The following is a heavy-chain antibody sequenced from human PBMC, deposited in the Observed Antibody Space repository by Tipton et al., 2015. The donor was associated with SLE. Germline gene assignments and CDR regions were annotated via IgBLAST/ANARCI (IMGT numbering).Heavy chain of an antibody. Sequence: SLRLSCAASGFTFSRYSMNWVRQPPGKGLEWISSISSSSANIYYAGSVKGRFTISRDNAKNSVHLQMNSLRAEDTAVYYCAKDSRWGKSYFDYWGQGTLVTVSS. D-gene: IGHD7-27*01. CDR2: ISSSSANI. V-gene: IGHV3-21*01. J-gene: IGHJ4*02. CDR3: AKDSRWGKSYFDY. CDR1: GFTFSRYS.